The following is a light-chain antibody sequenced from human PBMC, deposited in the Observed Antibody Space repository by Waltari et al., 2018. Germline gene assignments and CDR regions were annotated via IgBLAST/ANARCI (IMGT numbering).Light chain of an antibody. V-gene: IGLV4-69*01. CDR1: SGHSTNV. J-gene: IGLJ3*02. CDR3: QTWGHGTWV. CDR2: VNSDGSH. Sequence: QLVLTQSPSASASLGASVKLTCTLDSGHSTNVIAWLQQQPEKGPRFLMRVNSDGSHSKGDEIPDRFSGSSSGTERYLTISSLQSEDEADYYCQTWGHGTWVFGGGTKLTVL.